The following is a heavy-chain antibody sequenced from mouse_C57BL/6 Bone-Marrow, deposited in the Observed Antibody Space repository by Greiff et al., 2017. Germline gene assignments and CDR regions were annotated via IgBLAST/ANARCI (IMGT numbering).Heavy chain of an antibody. J-gene: IGHJ3*01. CDR2: IDPNSGGT. CDR1: GYTFTSYW. CDR3: ARWGYDGYYVD. V-gene: IGHV1-72*01. D-gene: IGHD2-3*01. Sequence: VQLQQPGAELVKPGASEKLSCKASGYTFTSYWMHWVKQRPGRGLEWIGRIDPNSGGTKYNEKVKSKATLTVDKPSSTAYMQLSSLTSEVFAFYYCARWGYDGYYVDWGQGTLVTVSA.